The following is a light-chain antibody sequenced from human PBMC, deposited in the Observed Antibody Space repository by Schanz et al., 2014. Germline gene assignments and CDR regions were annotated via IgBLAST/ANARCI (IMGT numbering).Light chain of an antibody. Sequence: QSALTQPPSASGSPGQSVIISCTGTSSDIGRYNYVSWFQQYPGKAPKLMIYEVSKRPSGVPDRFSGSKSGNTASLSVSGLQVEDEADYYCGSYAGNINWVFGGGTKLTVL. V-gene: IGLV2-8*01. CDR3: GSYAGNINWV. CDR1: SSDIGRYNY. J-gene: IGLJ3*02. CDR2: EVS.